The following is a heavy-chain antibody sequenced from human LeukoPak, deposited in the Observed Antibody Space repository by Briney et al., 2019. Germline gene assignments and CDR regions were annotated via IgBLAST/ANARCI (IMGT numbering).Heavy chain of an antibody. CDR1: GFTFSSYE. D-gene: IGHD3-22*01. CDR2: ISSSSYI. CDR3: ARGYDSWGSGDAFDI. Sequence: GGSLRLSCAASGFTFSSYEMNWVRQAPGKGLEWVSYISSSSYIYYADSVKGRFTISRDNAKNSLYLQMNSLRAEDTAVYYCARGYDSWGSGDAFDIWGQGTMVTVSS. J-gene: IGHJ3*02. V-gene: IGHV3-21*05.